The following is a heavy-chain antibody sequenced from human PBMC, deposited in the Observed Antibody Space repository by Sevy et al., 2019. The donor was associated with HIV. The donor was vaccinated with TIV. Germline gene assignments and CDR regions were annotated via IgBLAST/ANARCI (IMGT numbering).Heavy chain of an antibody. CDR1: GFTFSSYG. CDR3: AKGVIPTQSPGGLDY. Sequence: GGSLRLSCAASGFTFSSYGMHWVRQAPGKGLEWVAVISYDGSNKYYADSVKGRFTISRDNSKNTLYLQMNSLRAEDTGVYYCAKGVIPTQSPGGLDYWGQGTLVTVSS. D-gene: IGHD3-16*02. V-gene: IGHV3-30*18. J-gene: IGHJ4*01. CDR2: ISYDGSNK.